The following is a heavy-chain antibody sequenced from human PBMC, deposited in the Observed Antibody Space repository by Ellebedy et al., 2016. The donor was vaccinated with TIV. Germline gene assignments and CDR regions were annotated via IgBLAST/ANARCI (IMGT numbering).Heavy chain of an antibody. CDR2: ISSSSSYI. D-gene: IGHD6-13*01. CDR3: ALQHRGSSWYFDY. V-gene: IGHV3-21*01. Sequence: GESLKISCAASGFTFSSYSMNWVRQAPGKGLEWVSSISSSSSYIYYADSVKGRFTISRDNAKNSLYLQMNSLRAEDTAVYYCALQHRGSSWYFDYWGQGTLVTVSS. J-gene: IGHJ4*02. CDR1: GFTFSSYS.